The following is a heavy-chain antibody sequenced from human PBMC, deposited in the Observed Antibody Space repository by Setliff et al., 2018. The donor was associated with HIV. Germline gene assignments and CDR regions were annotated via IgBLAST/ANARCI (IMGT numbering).Heavy chain of an antibody. J-gene: IGHJ4*02. CDR2: MNPSTGEI. V-gene: IGHV1-8*01. CDR3: ARPPHVYDDDGPLGY. Sequence: GASVKVSCKTSGYSFTAYDINWVRQATGRGLEWMAWMNPSTGEIGYAQKFQGRLTMTRDSSITTAFMELRGLRSEDTAIYYCARPPHVYDDDGPLGYWGQGTLVTVSS. D-gene: IGHD3-16*01. CDR1: GYSFTAYD.